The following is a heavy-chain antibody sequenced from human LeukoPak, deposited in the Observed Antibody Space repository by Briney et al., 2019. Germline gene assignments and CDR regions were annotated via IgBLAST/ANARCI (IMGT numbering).Heavy chain of an antibody. CDR3: ARELRTFDS. CDR1: GDTFSSYW. D-gene: IGHD3-16*01. CDR2: IKHNGDEL. V-gene: IGHV3-7*01. Sequence: PGGSLRLSCAASGDTFSSYWMTWVRQAPGKGLEWVANIKHNGDELNYVDSVDDRFPISRDNAKTSLYLHMTSLRAEDTAVYYCARELRTFDSWGQGTLVTVSS. J-gene: IGHJ4*02.